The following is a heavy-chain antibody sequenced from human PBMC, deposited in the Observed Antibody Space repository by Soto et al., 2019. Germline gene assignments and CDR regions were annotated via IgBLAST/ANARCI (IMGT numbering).Heavy chain of an antibody. CDR2: IYSSGNT. D-gene: IGHD7-27*01. Sequence: QVQLQESGPGLVKPSQTLSLTCTVSGGSITSEGYYWTWIRQHPGKGLEWIGYIYSSGNTYSHPSLKRLVCISGDTSTNEFSLKPSSVTAADSATYFCTRGRAAGLSGDSLGQGILVTVSS. CDR1: GGSITSEGYY. V-gene: IGHV4-31*01. CDR3: TRGRAAGLSGDS. J-gene: IGHJ4*02.